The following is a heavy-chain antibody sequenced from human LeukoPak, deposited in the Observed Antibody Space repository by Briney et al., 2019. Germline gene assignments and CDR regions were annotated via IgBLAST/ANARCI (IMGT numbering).Heavy chain of an antibody. J-gene: IGHJ6*03. D-gene: IGHD2-21*01. CDR2: INHGGST. V-gene: IGHV4-34*01. Sequence: SETLSLTCVVYGGSLISYSWSWVRQSPGKVLEWIGEINHGGSTNYNPSLKSRVTISLDTSENQFSLRLSSVIAADTAVFYCARVRAFRPNVARAYYYYMDVWGKGTTVTVSS. CDR1: GGSLISYS. CDR3: ARVRAFRPNVARAYYYYMDV.